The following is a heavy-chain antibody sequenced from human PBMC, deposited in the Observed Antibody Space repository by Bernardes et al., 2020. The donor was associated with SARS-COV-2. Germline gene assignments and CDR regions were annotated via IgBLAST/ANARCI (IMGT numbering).Heavy chain of an antibody. D-gene: IGHD1-26*01. CDR3: ARRGGARSLYYFGMDV. CDR1: GGSFRGYY. J-gene: IGHJ6*02. V-gene: IGHV4-34*01. Sequence: SETLSLTCAIDGGSFRGYYWSWIRQSPGKGLEWIGEIDHSGSTDYNPSLTSRVTISVDTSKNQFSLKLSSVTAADTAVYYCARRGGARSLYYFGMDVWGQGTTVIVSS. CDR2: IDHSGST.